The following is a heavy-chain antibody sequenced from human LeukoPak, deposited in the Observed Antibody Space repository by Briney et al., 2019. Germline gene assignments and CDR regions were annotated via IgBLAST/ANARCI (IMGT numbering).Heavy chain of an antibody. D-gene: IGHD3-22*01. CDR2: ISYDGSNK. J-gene: IGHJ4*02. Sequence: GGSLRLSCAASGFTFSSYGMHWVRQAPGKGLEWVAVISYDGSNKYYADSVKGRFTISRDNSKNTLYLQMNSLRAEDTAVYYCANEGLYYYDSSGSQGPDYWGQGTLVTVSS. CDR3: ANEGLYYYDSSGSQGPDY. CDR1: GFTFSSYG. V-gene: IGHV3-30*18.